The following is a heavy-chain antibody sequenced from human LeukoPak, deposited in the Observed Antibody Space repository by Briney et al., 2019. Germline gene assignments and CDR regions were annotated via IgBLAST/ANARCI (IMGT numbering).Heavy chain of an antibody. J-gene: IGHJ4*02. CDR2: IWYDGSNK. Sequence: PGGSLRLSCAASGFTFSSYGMHWVRQAPGKGLEWVAVIWYDGSNKYYVDSVKGRFTISRDNSENTLYLQMNSLRVEDTAVYYCARDGEGATTIAYWGQGTLVTVSS. D-gene: IGHD1-26*01. CDR3: ARDGEGATTIAY. CDR1: GFTFSSYG. V-gene: IGHV3-33*01.